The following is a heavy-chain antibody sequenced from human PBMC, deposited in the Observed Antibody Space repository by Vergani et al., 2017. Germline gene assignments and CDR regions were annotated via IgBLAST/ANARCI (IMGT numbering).Heavy chain of an antibody. CDR2: IHYSENT. V-gene: IGHV4-59*11. CDR1: FDSIRNLY. CDR3: ASDTHSGQRADR. Sequence: QVKLQESGPGLVKPSETLSLTCSVSFDSIRNLYCNWIRQPPGKGLEWIGSIHYSENTNYNPSLKTRVTISVDTSKNQFSLTLTSVTAADTAVYYCASDTHSGQRADRWGQGSLVTVTS. J-gene: IGHJ5*02. D-gene: IGHD6-19*01.